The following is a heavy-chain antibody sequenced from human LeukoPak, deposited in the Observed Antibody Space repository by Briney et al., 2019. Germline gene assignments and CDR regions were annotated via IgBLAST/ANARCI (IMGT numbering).Heavy chain of an antibody. CDR2: ISGSGVST. D-gene: IGHD2-15*01. Sequence: PGGSLRLSCSISGFTFTNYAMNWVRQAPGKGLEWVSAISGSGVSTYYADSVKGRFTISRDNSKNTLYLQMNSLRAEDTAVYYCARGPASSFDYWGQGTLVTVSS. V-gene: IGHV3-23*01. CDR1: GFTFTNYA. CDR3: ARGPASSFDY. J-gene: IGHJ4*02.